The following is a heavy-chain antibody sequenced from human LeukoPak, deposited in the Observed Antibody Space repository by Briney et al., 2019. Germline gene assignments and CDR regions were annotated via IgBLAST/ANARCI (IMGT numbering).Heavy chain of an antibody. CDR3: ARVPITMVRGVISPYFDY. Sequence: SETLSLTCAVHGGSFSGYYWSWIRQPPGKGLEWIGEINHSGSTNYNPSLKSRVTISVDTSKNQFSLKLSSVTAADTAVYYCARVPITMVRGVISPYFDYWGQGTLVTVSS. J-gene: IGHJ4*02. CDR2: INHSGST. V-gene: IGHV4-34*01. CDR1: GGSFSGYY. D-gene: IGHD3-10*01.